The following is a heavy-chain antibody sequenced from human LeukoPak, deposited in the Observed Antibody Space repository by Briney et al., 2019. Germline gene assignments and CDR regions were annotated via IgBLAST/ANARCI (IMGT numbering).Heavy chain of an antibody. J-gene: IGHJ6*03. D-gene: IGHD4-11*01. CDR3: ASRTTVTTRYYYYYYMDV. CDR2: TNPNSGGT. Sequence: ASVKVSCKASGYTFTGYYMHWVRQAPGQGLEWMGWTNPNSGGTNSAQKFQGRVTMTRDTSISTAYMELTRLRSDDTAVYYCASRTTVTTRYYYYYYMDVWGKGTTVTVSS. V-gene: IGHV1-2*02. CDR1: GYTFTGYY.